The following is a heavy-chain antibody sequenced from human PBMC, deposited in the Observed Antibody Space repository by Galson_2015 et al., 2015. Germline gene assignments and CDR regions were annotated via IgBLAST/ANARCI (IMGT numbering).Heavy chain of an antibody. CDR3: ARGRYGSGLDY. D-gene: IGHD3-10*01. V-gene: IGHV3-48*02. CDR2: ISSGTGTI. Sequence: LRLSCAASGFTFNTYGLNWVRQAPGKGLEWISYISSGTGTIYYADSVKGRFTVSRDNAKNLVYLQVSSLRQEDTAVYYCARGRYGSGLDYWGQGTLVTVSS. CDR1: GFTFNTYG. J-gene: IGHJ4*02.